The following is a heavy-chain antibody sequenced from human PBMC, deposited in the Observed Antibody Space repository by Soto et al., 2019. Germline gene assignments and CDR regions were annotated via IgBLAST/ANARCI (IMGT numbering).Heavy chain of an antibody. J-gene: IGHJ3*02. CDR3: ARVGLSNHYDSSGFSAFDI. CDR1: GYTFTSYG. V-gene: IGHV1-18*01. Sequence: ASVKVSCKASGYTFTSYGISWVRQAPGQGLEWMGWISAYNGNTNYAQKLQGRVTMTTDTSTSTAYMELRSLRSDDTAVYYCARVGLSNHYDSSGFSAFDIWGQGTMVTVSS. D-gene: IGHD3-22*01. CDR2: ISAYNGNT.